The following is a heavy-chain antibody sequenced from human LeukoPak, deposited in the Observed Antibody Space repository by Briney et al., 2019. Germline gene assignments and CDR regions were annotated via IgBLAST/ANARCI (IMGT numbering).Heavy chain of an antibody. D-gene: IGHD5-12*01. Sequence: SVKVSYKASGGTFSSYAISWVRQAPGQGLEWMGGIIPIFGTANYAQKFQGRVTITADESTSTAYMELSSLRSEDTAVYYCARGIVATITTAFDYWGQGTLVTVSS. CDR3: ARGIVATITTAFDY. V-gene: IGHV1-69*13. J-gene: IGHJ4*02. CDR2: IIPIFGTA. CDR1: GGTFSSYA.